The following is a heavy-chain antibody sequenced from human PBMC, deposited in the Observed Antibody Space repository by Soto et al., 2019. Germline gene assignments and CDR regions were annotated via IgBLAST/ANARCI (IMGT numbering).Heavy chain of an antibody. J-gene: IGHJ3*02. Sequence: QVQLVESGGGLVKPGGSLRLSCAASGFTFSDYYMSWIRQAPGKGLEWVSYISSSSSYTNYADSVKGRFTISRDNAKNSLYLQMNSLRAEDTAVYYCVRVWETTVTTIGAFDIWGQGTMVTVSS. CDR2: ISSSSSYT. CDR1: GFTFSDYY. V-gene: IGHV3-11*05. D-gene: IGHD4-17*01. CDR3: VRVWETTVTTIGAFDI.